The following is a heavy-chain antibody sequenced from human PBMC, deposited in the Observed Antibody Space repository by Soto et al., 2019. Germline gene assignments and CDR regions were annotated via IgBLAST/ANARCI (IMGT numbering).Heavy chain of an antibody. D-gene: IGHD2-2*01. V-gene: IGHV3-23*04. Sequence: EVQLVESGGGFVPPGGSLRLSCAVSGFTFSSYAMSWVRQAPGKGLEWISYISGSGGRTYYADSVKGRFTISRDNSKNTVYLQMNSLRVEDTAVYYCAKANSFSCSGTTCYAFYFDYWGQGTLVTVSS. CDR3: AKANSFSCSGTTCYAFYFDY. CDR2: ISGSGGRT. CDR1: GFTFSSYA. J-gene: IGHJ4*02.